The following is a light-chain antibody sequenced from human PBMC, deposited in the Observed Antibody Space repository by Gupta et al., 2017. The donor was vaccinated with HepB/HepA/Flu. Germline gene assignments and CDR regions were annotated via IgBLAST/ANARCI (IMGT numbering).Light chain of an antibody. CDR3: QQDNDYSFT. Sequence: DIQLTQSTSTLSASVRDRVTITCRASQSFTNWLAWYQQKPGEAPKLLIYETSILETGVPSRFSGSGSGTEFTLTISSLQPDDFATYYCQQDNDYSFTFGGGTKVEIK. CDR1: QSFTNW. J-gene: IGKJ4*01. CDR2: ETS. V-gene: IGKV1-5*03.